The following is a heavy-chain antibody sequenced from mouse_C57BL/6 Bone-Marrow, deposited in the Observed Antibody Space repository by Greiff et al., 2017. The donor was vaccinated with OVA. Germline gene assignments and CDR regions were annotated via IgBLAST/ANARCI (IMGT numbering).Heavy chain of an antibody. D-gene: IGHD1-1*01. Sequence: QVQLQQPGAELVKPGASVKVSCKASGYTFTSYWMHWVKQRPGQGLEWIGRIHPSDSDTNYNQKFKGKATLTVDKSSSTAYMQRSSLTSEDSAVYYCAIRAYYYGSSYVGYAMDYWGQGTSVTVSS. CDR1: GYTFTSYW. CDR3: AIRAYYYGSSYVGYAMDY. V-gene: IGHV1-74*01. CDR2: IHPSDSDT. J-gene: IGHJ4*01.